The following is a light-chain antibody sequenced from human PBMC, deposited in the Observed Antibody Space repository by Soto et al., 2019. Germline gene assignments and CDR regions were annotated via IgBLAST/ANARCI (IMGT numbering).Light chain of an antibody. J-gene: IGLJ2*01. Sequence: QSALTQPASASGSPGQSVTISCTGTSSDVGGYDLVSWYQQHPGKAPKLMIYEVTKRTSGVPYRFSGSKSGNTASLTISGLKAEDEADYYCSSSGGSHAFVFGGGTKLTVL. CDR2: EVT. V-gene: IGLV2-8*01. CDR1: SSDVGGYDL. CDR3: SSSGGSHAFV.